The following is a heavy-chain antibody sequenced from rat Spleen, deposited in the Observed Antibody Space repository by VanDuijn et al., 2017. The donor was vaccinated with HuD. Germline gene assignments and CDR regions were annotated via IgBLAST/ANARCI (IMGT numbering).Heavy chain of an antibody. Sequence: EVQLVESGGGLVQPGRSLKLSCAASGFTFSNYYMAWVRQSLTKGLEWVASISTGGGNTYYRDSVKGRFTISRENAKDILYLQMDSLRSEDTATYYCARLGTEAIGNWFSYWGQGTLVTVSS. CDR2: ISTGGGNT. D-gene: IGHD1-11*01. J-gene: IGHJ3*01. CDR3: ARLGTEAIGNWFSY. V-gene: IGHV5S14*01. CDR1: GFTFSNYY.